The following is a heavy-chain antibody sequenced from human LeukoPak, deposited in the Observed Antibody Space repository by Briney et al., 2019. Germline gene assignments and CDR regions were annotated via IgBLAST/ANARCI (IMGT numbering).Heavy chain of an antibody. CDR2: IKSKGDGETI. V-gene: IGHV3-15*01. CDR3: TTDLGLTMIRGVIVY. J-gene: IGHJ4*02. Sequence: GGSLRLSCAASGFTFSGFAMSWVRQAPGKGLEWVGRIKSKGDGETIDNAAPVKGRFTMSRDDSKATLYLQMNSLKAEDTAVYYCTTDLGLTMIRGVIVYWGQGALVTVSS. D-gene: IGHD3-10*01. CDR1: GFTFSGFA.